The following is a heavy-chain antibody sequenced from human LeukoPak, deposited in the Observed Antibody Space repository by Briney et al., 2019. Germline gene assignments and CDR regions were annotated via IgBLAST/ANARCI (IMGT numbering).Heavy chain of an antibody. Sequence: PGGSLRLSCAASGFTFSSYSMNWVRQAPGKGLEWVSSISSSSSYIYYADSVKGRFTISRDNAKNSLYLQMNSLRAEDTAVYYCASSRRRIADPALLFDYWGQGTLVTVSS. CDR3: ASSRRRIADPALLFDY. CDR1: GFTFSSYS. D-gene: IGHD6-13*01. V-gene: IGHV3-21*01. CDR2: ISSSSSYI. J-gene: IGHJ4*02.